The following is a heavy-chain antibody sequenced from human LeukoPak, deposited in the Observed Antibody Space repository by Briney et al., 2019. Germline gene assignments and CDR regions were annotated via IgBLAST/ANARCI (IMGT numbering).Heavy chain of an antibody. CDR2: IGIDSGNT. D-gene: IGHD5-24*01. Sequence: GGSLRLSCAASGFRFSDYSTNWVRQAPGKGLEWISYIGIDSGNTHYADSVKGRFTISGDKAKNSLYLQMHSLRVEDTAVYYCARDYKYAFDNWGQGTLVTVSS. J-gene: IGHJ4*02. CDR1: GFRFSDYS. CDR3: ARDYKYAFDN. V-gene: IGHV3-48*01.